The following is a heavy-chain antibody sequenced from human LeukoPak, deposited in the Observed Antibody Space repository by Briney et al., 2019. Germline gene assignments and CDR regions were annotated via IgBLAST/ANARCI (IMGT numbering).Heavy chain of an antibody. D-gene: IGHD2-21*02. CDR2: IYTSGST. Sequence: SETLSLTCTVSGYSISSGYYWSWIRQPAGKGLEWIGRIYTSGSTNYNPSLKSRVTISVDTSKNQFSLKLSSVTAADTAVYYCARVTGTADIDYWGQGTLVTVSS. CDR3: ARVTGTADIDY. CDR1: GYSISSGYY. J-gene: IGHJ4*02. V-gene: IGHV4-61*02.